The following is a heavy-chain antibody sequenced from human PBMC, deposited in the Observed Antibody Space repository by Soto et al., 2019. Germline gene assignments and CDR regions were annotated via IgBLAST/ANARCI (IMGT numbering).Heavy chain of an antibody. J-gene: IGHJ5*02. CDR2: IKQDGSEI. CDR1: GFTFSSYW. V-gene: IGHV3-7*03. CDR3: ARDNEWIQLYPRLMTNWFDP. D-gene: IGHD5-18*01. Sequence: EVQLVESGGGLVQPGGSLRLSCAASGFTFSSYWMSWVRQAPGKGLEWVANIKQDGSEIYYVDSVKGRFTISRDNAKNSLYLQMNSLRAEDTAVYYCARDNEWIQLYPRLMTNWFDPWGQGALVTVSS.